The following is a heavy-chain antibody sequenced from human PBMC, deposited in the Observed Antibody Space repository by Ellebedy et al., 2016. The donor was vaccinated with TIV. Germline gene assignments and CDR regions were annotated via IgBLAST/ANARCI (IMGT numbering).Heavy chain of an antibody. D-gene: IGHD1-26*01. V-gene: IGHV1-69*04. J-gene: IGHJ3*02. CDR2: IIPILGIA. Sequence: SVKVSCXASGGTFSSYAISWVRQAPGQGLEWMGRIIPILGIANYAQKFQGRVTITADKSTSTAYMELSSLRSEDTAVYYCARDRYSGSYLDAFDIWGQGTMVTVSS. CDR1: GGTFSSYA. CDR3: ARDRYSGSYLDAFDI.